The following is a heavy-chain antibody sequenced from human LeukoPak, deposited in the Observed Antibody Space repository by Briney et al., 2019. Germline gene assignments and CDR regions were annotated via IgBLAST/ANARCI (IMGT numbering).Heavy chain of an antibody. CDR2: INHSGNT. D-gene: IGHD2-21*02. J-gene: IGHJ3*02. Sequence: SETLSLTCAVYGGSFSGYYWSWIRQPPGKGLEWLGEINHSGNTNYNPSLKSRVTISVDTSKNQFSLKLSSVTAADTAVYYCARDGLYCGGDCYRNAFDIWGQGTMVTVSS. V-gene: IGHV4-34*01. CDR1: GGSFSGYY. CDR3: ARDGLYCGGDCYRNAFDI.